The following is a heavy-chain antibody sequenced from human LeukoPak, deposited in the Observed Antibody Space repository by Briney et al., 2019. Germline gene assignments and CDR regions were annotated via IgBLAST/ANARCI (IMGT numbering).Heavy chain of an antibody. CDR2: IYYSGST. Sequence: AETLSLTCTVSGGSISSYYWSCIRQPPGKRPEWIGYIYYSGSTNYNPSLKSRVTISVDMSKNQFSLKLNSVTAADTAVYYCARANYFDYWGQGTLVTVSS. V-gene: IGHV4-59*01. CDR3: ARANYFDY. J-gene: IGHJ4*02. CDR1: GGSISSYY.